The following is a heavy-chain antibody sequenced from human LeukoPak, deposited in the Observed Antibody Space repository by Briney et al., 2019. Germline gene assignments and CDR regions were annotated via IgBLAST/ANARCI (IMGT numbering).Heavy chain of an antibody. D-gene: IGHD6-19*01. CDR2: MNPNSGNT. J-gene: IGHJ4*02. CDR3: ARRAVAFDY. CDR1: GYTFTSYD. Sequence: ASVKVSCKASGYTFTSYDINWVRQATGQGLEWMGWMNPNSGNTGYAQKFQGRVTITRNTSISTAYMELSSLKASDTAMYYCARRAVAFDYWGQGTQVTVSS. V-gene: IGHV1-8*03.